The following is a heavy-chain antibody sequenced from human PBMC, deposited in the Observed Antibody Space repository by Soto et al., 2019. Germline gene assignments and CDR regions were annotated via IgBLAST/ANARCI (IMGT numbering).Heavy chain of an antibody. J-gene: IGHJ4*02. Sequence: EVQLVESGGGVVRPGGSLRLSFAASGFTFDDYGMSWVRQAPGKGLEWVSGINGNGGSTGYADSVKGRFTISRDNAKNSLYLQMNSLRAEDTALYYCARLYSSGWYGPGRYWGQGTLVTVSS. D-gene: IGHD6-19*01. CDR1: GFTFDDYG. CDR2: INGNGGST. V-gene: IGHV3-20*03. CDR3: ARLYSSGWYGPGRY.